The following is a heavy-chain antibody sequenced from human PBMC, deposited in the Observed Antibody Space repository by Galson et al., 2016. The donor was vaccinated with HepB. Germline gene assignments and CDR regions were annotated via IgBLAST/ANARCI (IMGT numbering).Heavy chain of an antibody. D-gene: IGHD2-21*02. CDR2: INSDGTIS. J-gene: IGHJ5*02. Sequence: SLRLSCAASGFAFSSHWMHWVRQAPGKGLMWVARINSDGTISNYADSVKGRFTISRDNAKNTLYLEMDSLRAEDTAVCNCVRDHSVVPATAYNWFDPWGQGTLVTVSS. CDR1: GFAFSSHW. CDR3: VRDHSVVPATAYNWFDP. V-gene: IGHV3-74*01.